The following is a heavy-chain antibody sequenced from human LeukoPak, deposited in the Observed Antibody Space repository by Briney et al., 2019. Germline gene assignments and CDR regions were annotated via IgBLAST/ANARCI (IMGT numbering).Heavy chain of an antibody. CDR1: GFTFSSYW. CDR3: ASDPPPLRYDFWSGYPRLDY. J-gene: IGHJ4*02. CDR2: IKQDGSEK. D-gene: IGHD3-3*01. V-gene: IGHV3-7*01. Sequence: GGSLRLSCAASGFTFSSYWMSWVRQAPGKGLEWVANIKQDGSEKYYVDSVKGRFTISRDNAKNSLYLQMNSLRAEDTAVYYCASDPPPLRYDFWSGYPRLDYWGQGTLVTVSS.